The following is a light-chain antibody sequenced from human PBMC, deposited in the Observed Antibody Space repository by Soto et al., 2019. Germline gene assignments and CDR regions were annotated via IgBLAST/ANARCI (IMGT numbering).Light chain of an antibody. CDR3: QQYNNWPPLT. J-gene: IGKJ5*01. V-gene: IGKV3-15*01. Sequence: EIVMTQSPATLSVSPGQRATRSCRASQSVAGNLAWYQQNPGQAPRLLIYGASTRATGIPARLSGSGSGTEFTLTISSLQSEDFAVYYCQQYNNWPPLTFGQGTRLEIQ. CDR1: QSVAGN. CDR2: GAS.